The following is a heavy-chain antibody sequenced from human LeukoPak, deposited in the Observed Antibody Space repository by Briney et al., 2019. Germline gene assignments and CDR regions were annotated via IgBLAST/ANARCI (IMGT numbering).Heavy chain of an antibody. V-gene: IGHV3-48*01. CDR2: ISSTGTRI. J-gene: IGHJ4*02. CDR3: ARESPALDY. CDR1: GFTFNYG. Sequence: GESLKISCTASGFTFNYGMNWVRQAPGKGLEWVSYISSTGTRITYADSVRGRFTISRDNAKNSLHLQMDSLRAEDTAVYYCARESPALDYWGQGTLVTVSS.